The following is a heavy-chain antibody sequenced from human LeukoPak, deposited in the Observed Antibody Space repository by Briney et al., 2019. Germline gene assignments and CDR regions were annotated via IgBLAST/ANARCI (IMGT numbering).Heavy chain of an antibody. CDR2: IKQDGSEK. V-gene: IGHV3-7*05. Sequence: GGSLRLSCAASGFTFSSYWMSWVRQAPGKGLERVANIKQDGSEKYYVDSVKGRFTISRDNAKNSLYLQMNSLRAEDTAVYYCARDNDYYDSSGYYFPWGQGTLVTVSS. D-gene: IGHD3-22*01. CDR3: ARDNDYYDSSGYYFP. J-gene: IGHJ5*02. CDR1: GFTFSSYW.